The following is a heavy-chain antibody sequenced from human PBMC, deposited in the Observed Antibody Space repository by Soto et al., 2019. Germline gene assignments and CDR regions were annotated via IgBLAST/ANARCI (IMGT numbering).Heavy chain of an antibody. J-gene: IGHJ4*02. CDR1: GFTFGDHT. V-gene: IGHV3-21*01. Sequence: PGGSLRLSCAASGFTFGDHTMHWARQAPGKGLEWVSLISYIYYSDSVTGRFTISRDNAKNSLYLQMNSLRAEDTAVYYCARDQYGGSFDYWGQGTLVTVSS. D-gene: IGHD2-2*01. CDR3: ARDQYGGSFDY. CDR2: ISYI.